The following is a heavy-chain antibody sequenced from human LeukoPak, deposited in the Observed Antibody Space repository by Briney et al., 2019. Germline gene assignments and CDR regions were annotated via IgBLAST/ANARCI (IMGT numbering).Heavy chain of an antibody. CDR3: ARNLPRDYGDYVAY. J-gene: IGHJ4*02. CDR2: INPNSGGT. Sequence: ASVKVSCKTSGYTFTGYFLHWVRQAPGQGLEWMGRINPNSGGTDYAQKFQGRVTMTRDTSISTAYMELSRLRSDDTAVYFCARNLPRDYGDYVAYWGQGTLVTVSS. CDR1: GYTFTGYF. D-gene: IGHD4-17*01. V-gene: IGHV1-2*06.